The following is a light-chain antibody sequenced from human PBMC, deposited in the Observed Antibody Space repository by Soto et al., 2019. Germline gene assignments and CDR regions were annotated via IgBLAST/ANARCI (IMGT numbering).Light chain of an antibody. V-gene: IGKV3D-15*01. CDR1: QSVNSN. J-gene: IGKJ1*01. CDR3: QQYNSYSPT. Sequence: IVMTQSPATLSVSPGERATLSCRASQSVNSNYLAWYQQKPGQAPRLLIYGISKRATDIPDRFSGSGSGTEFTLTISSLHPDDFATYYCQQYNSYSPTFGQGTKVDIK. CDR2: GIS.